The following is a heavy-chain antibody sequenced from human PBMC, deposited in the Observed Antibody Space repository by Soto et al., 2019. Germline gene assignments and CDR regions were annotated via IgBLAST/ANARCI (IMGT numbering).Heavy chain of an antibody. CDR2: GYYSGST. J-gene: IGHJ5*02. Sequence: SETLSLTCTVSGTSMSGHFWSWMRQPPGKGLEWIGYGYYSGSTLYNPSLKSRVTISLDTSKNHFSLRLNSVTSADTAVYYCARGVYLSLVRTGWFDPWGQGTLVTISS. V-gene: IGHV4-59*11. CDR3: ARGVYLSLVRTGWFDP. D-gene: IGHD3-10*01. CDR1: GTSMSGHF.